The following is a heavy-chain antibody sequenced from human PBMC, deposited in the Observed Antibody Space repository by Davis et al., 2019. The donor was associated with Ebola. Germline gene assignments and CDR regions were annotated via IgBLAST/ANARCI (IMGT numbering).Heavy chain of an antibody. CDR1: GFTFSDYS. J-gene: IGHJ4*02. D-gene: IGHD7-27*01. CDR3: VKGVNWAFDD. CDR2: INHDGSAI. V-gene: IGHV3-48*02. Sequence: GESLKISCAASGFTFSDYSMNWVRHAPGKGLESISYINHDGSAIYYADSVRGRFTVSRDNAKYSLSLQMTSLRDDDTALYFCVKGVNWAFDDWGQGTLVTVSS.